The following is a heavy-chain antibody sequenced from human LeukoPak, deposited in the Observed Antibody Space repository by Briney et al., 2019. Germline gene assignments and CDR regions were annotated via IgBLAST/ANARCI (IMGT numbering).Heavy chain of an antibody. CDR2: ISSSSSYI. D-gene: IGHD3-10*01. Sequence: GGSLGLSCAASGFTFSSYSMNWVRQAPGRGLEWVSSISSSSSYIYYADSVKGRFTISRDNAKNSLYLQMNSLRAEDTAVYYCARGILGGHYFDYWGQGTLVTVSS. J-gene: IGHJ4*02. V-gene: IGHV3-21*01. CDR1: GFTFSSYS. CDR3: ARGILGGHYFDY.